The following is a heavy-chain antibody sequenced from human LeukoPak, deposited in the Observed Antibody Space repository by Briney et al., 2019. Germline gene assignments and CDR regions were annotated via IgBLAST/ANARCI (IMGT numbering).Heavy chain of an antibody. CDR1: GFTFSSYA. CDR3: ANSLYFDTRGYQVDY. V-gene: IGHV3-23*01. Sequence: GGSLRLSCAASGFTFSSYAMSWVRQAPGKGLEWVSAISGSGGSTYYADSVKGRFTISRDNSKNTLYLQMNSLSAEDTAVYYCANSLYFDTRGYQVDYWGQGTLVTVSS. CDR2: ISGSGGST. D-gene: IGHD3-22*01. J-gene: IGHJ4*02.